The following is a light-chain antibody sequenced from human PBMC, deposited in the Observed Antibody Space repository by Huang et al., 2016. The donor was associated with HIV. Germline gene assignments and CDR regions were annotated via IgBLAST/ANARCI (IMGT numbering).Light chain of an antibody. CDR3: QQTSGVPLT. Sequence: DIQMTQSPSSLSASVGDRISITCRASQTMSTFLNWYQQKPGKAPKLLIYAASNLQSGVSSRFSGTGSGTLFTLTVTGLLPDDFATYFCQQTSGVPLTFGGGTKVEMK. J-gene: IGKJ4*01. CDR2: AAS. V-gene: IGKV1-39*01. CDR1: QTMSTF.